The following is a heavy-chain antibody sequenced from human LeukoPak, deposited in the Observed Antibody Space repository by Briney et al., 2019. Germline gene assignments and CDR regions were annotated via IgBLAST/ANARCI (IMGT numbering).Heavy chain of an antibody. V-gene: IGHV3-48*03. J-gene: IGHJ6*04. CDR2: ISSSGSTI. CDR3: ARDVVRGVYGMDV. D-gene: IGHD3-10*01. CDR1: GFTFSSYE. Sequence: GGSLRLSCAASGFTFSSYEMNWVRQAPGKGLEWVLYISSSGSTIYYADSVKGRFTISRDNAKNSLYLQMNSLRAEDTAVYYCARDVVRGVYGMDVWGKGTTVTVSS.